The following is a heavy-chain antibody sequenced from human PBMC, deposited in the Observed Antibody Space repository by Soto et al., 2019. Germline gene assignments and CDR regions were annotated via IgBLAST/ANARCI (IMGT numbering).Heavy chain of an antibody. V-gene: IGHV3-74*01. CDR3: VRTSLVVAAATREDY. CDR1: GFTFSSYW. D-gene: IGHD2-15*01. Sequence: EVQLVESGGGLVQPGGSLRLSCAASGFTFSSYWMHWVRQAPGKGLVWVSRINSDGSSTSYADSVKGRFTISRDNAKKTLYLQMKSLRAEDTAVYYCVRTSLVVAAATREDYWGQGTLVTVSS. CDR2: INSDGSST. J-gene: IGHJ4*02.